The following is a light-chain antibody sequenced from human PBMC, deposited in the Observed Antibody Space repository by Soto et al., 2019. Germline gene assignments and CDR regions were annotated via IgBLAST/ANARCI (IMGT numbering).Light chain of an antibody. CDR2: GAS. CDR1: QSVSSSY. J-gene: IGKJ1*01. Sequence: ESVLTQSPGTLSLSPGEKDTLSCRASQSVSSSYLAWYQQNPGQAPRLLIYGASSRATGIPDRFSGSGSGTDFTLTVSRLEPEDFAVYYCQQFGSSSWTFGQGTKV. CDR3: QQFGSSSWT. V-gene: IGKV3-20*01.